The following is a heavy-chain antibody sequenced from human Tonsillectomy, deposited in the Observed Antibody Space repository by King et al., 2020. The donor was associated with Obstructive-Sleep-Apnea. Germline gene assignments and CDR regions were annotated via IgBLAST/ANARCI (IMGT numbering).Heavy chain of an antibody. CDR3: AKDRGWGVVYYFYGMDV. CDR1: GFTFNGYG. CDR2: ISGSGGDT. J-gene: IGHJ6*02. D-gene: IGHD3-10*01. Sequence: VQLVESGGGLVQPGGSLRLSCAASGFTFNGYGMSWVRQTPGKGLEWGSAISGSGGDTYYADSVKGRFTISRDNSKNTLYLQIKSLRAEDTAVYFCAKDRGWGVVYYFYGMDVWGQGTTVTVSS. V-gene: IGHV3-23*04.